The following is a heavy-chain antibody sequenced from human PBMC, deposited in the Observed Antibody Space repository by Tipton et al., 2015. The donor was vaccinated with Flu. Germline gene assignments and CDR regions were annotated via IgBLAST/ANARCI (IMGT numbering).Heavy chain of an antibody. Sequence: SLRLSCAASGFTFSRYAMSWVRQAPGKGLEWVSAVSGGGGTRYFADSVKGRFTISRDNIKNTLYLQMNSLRAEDTAVYYCAKVIPEYVAGLDYGGQGTLVTVSS. CDR1: GFTFSRYA. CDR3: AKVIPEYVAGLDY. D-gene: IGHD6-19*01. V-gene: IGHV3-23*01. CDR2: VSGGGGTR. J-gene: IGHJ4*02.